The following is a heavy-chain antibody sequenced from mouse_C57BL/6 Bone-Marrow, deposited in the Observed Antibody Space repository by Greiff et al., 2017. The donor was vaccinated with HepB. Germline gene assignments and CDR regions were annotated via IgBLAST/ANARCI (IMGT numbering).Heavy chain of an antibody. CDR1: GYTFTSYW. J-gene: IGHJ1*03. CDR3: AIETYYSESVGNWYCDV. V-gene: IGHV1-74*01. D-gene: IGHD2-12*01. CDR2: IHPSDSDT. Sequence: QVQLQQPGAELVKPGASVKVSCKASGYTFTSYWMHWVKQRPGQGLEWIGRIHPSDSDTNYNQKFKGKATLTVDKSSSTAYMQLSSLTSEDSAVFYGAIETYYSESVGNWYCDVGGRGTRVTVSA.